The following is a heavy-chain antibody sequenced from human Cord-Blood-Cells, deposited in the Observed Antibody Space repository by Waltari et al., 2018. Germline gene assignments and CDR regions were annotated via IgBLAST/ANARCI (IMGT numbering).Heavy chain of an antibody. V-gene: IGHV1-69*06. Sequence: QVQLVQSGAEVKKPGSSVKVSCKASGGTFSSYAISWGRQAPGRGLGWVGGIIPSFGTANYTQKYQGRVTITADKSTSTAYMELSSLRSEDTAVYYCARDRTAAGHFDYWGQGTLVTVSS. J-gene: IGHJ4*02. D-gene: IGHD6-13*01. CDR1: GGTFSSYA. CDR3: ARDRTAAGHFDY. CDR2: IIPSFGTA.